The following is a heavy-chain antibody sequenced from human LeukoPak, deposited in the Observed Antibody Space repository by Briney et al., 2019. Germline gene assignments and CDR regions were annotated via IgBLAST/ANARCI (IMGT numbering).Heavy chain of an antibody. CDR1: GFTFSSYA. V-gene: IGHV3-64*01. CDR3: ARSGIAAAGPLYNWFDP. CDR2: ISSNGGNT. D-gene: IGHD6-13*01. J-gene: IGHJ5*02. Sequence: QSGGSLRLSCAASGFTFSSYAMHWVRQAPGKGLEYVSAISSNGGNTYYANSVKGRFTISRDNSKNTLYLQMGSLRAEDMAVYYCARSGIAAAGPLYNWFDPWGQGTLVTVSS.